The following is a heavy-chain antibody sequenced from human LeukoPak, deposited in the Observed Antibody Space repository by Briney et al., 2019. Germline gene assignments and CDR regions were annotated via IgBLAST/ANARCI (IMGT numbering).Heavy chain of an antibody. CDR2: MYLSGTT. CDR3: AGLVGRYSSGLYYYYFDF. D-gene: IGHD3-22*01. Sequence: SETLSLTCTASGDSINSLDLWSWVRQPPGKGLEWIGEMYLSGTTHSNPSVKSRVTISIDKSKNQFFLNLSSVTAADTAVYYCAGLVGRYSSGLYYYYFDFWGQGTLVTVSS. CDR1: GDSINSLDL. V-gene: IGHV4-4*02. J-gene: IGHJ4*02.